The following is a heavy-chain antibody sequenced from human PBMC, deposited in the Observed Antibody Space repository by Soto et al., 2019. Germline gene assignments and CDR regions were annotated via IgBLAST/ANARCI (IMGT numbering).Heavy chain of an antibody. J-gene: IGHJ5*02. CDR2: FYHGGST. D-gene: IGHD3-22*01. CDR1: GYSISSGYY. Sequence: SETLSLTCAVSGYSISSGYYWGWLRQPPGKGLEWNGSFYHGGSTYYNPSLNSRVILSIDMTNNHVSLILNSVTAADTAVYYCARVGPWVPYYYDSSPYTFENWFDPWGQGTLVTVSS. CDR3: ARVGPWVPYYYDSSPYTFENWFDP. V-gene: IGHV4-38-2*01.